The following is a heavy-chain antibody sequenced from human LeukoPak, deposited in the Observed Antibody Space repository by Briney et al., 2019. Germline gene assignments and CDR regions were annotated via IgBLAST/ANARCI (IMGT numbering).Heavy chain of an antibody. Sequence: SETLSLTCAVYGGSFSGYYWSWIRQPPGKGLEWIGEINHSGSTNYNPSLKSRVTTSVDTSKNQFSLKLSSVTAADTAVYYCAGRAYYYGSGSYGMDVWGKGTTVTVSS. J-gene: IGHJ6*04. CDR1: GGSFSGYY. CDR3: AGRAYYYGSGSYGMDV. D-gene: IGHD3-10*01. V-gene: IGHV4-34*01. CDR2: INHSGST.